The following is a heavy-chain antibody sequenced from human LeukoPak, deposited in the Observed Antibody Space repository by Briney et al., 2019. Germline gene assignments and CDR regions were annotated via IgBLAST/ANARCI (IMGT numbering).Heavy chain of an antibody. Sequence: ASVKVSCKASGYTFTSYDINWVRQATGQGLEWMGWMNPNSGNTGYAQKFQGRVTITRNTSISTAYMELSSLRSEDTAVYYCAREGRGLYLVDTEWPRSGSTKWYFDLWGRGTLVTVSS. V-gene: IGHV1-8*03. CDR3: AREGRGLYLVDTEWPRSGSTKWYFDL. CDR2: MNPNSGNT. J-gene: IGHJ2*01. D-gene: IGHD5-18*01. CDR1: GYTFTSYD.